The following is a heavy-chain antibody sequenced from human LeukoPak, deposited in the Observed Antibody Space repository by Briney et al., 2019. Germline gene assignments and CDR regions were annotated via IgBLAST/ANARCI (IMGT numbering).Heavy chain of an antibody. CDR3: ATTPLAAACSLSDY. CDR2: IDPSDSYT. CDR1: RYSFTSYW. V-gene: IGHV5-10-1*01. J-gene: IGHJ4*02. Sequence: GESLRISCKGSRYSFTSYWITWVRQIPGKGLEWMGRIDPSDSYTKYSPSFQGHVTISADKSIPPAYLQWSSPESSPTALYFCATTPLAAACSLSDYWGQGTLVTVSS. D-gene: IGHD6-13*01.